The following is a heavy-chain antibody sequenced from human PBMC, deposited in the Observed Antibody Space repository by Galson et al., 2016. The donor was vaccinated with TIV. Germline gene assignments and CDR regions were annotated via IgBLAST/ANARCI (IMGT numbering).Heavy chain of an antibody. Sequence: SVKVSCKASGYIFNNFGVSWVRQAPGQGLEWMVWISVYNGNTNYAQSLQGRVTLTTDTSTSTAYMELRSLRSDDTAVYYCARDTPSLLAAATIDYWVQGTLVTVSS. J-gene: IGHJ4*02. D-gene: IGHD6-25*01. CDR3: ARDTPSLLAAATIDY. CDR2: ISVYNGNT. V-gene: IGHV1-18*01. CDR1: GYIFNNFG.